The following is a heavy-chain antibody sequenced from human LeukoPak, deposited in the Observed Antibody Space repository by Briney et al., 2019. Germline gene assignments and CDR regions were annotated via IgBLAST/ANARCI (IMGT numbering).Heavy chain of an antibody. D-gene: IGHD2-21*01. Sequence: GGSLRLSCAASGFTFSSYEMNWVRQAPGKGLVWVSRINSDGRSTSYADSVKGRFTIFRDNAKNMLYLQMNNLRAEDTAVYFCVRDSCVAAIYYGMDVWGQGTTVTVSS. CDR1: GFTFSSYE. CDR3: VRDSCVAAIYYGMDV. CDR2: INSDGRST. V-gene: IGHV3-74*01. J-gene: IGHJ6*02.